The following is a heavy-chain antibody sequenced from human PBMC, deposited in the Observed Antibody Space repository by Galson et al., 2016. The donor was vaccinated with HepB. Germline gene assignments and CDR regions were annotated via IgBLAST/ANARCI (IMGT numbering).Heavy chain of an antibody. Sequence: SLRLSCATSGFSIRSYDVNWVRQAPGKGLEWVSGLSDVGGASFSADSVRGRFTISGDNSKNIVYLQMNSLRAEDTAVYYCAKVNWDSSPGNSWGQGTQVTVSS. J-gene: IGHJ4*02. D-gene: IGHD1-7*01. CDR3: AKVNWDSSPGNS. CDR1: GFSIRSYD. CDR2: LSDVGGAS. V-gene: IGHV3-23*01.